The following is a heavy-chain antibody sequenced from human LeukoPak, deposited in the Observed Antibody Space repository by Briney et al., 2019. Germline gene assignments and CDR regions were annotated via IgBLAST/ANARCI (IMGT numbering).Heavy chain of an antibody. CDR1: GFTFSNYA. V-gene: IGHV3-23*01. CDR2: IRNTGGST. D-gene: IGHD1-20*01. CDR3: AKGGNWNYFDY. J-gene: IGHJ4*02. Sequence: PGGSLRLSCGASGFTFSNYAMNWVRQAPGKGLEWVSSIRNTGGSTYYSDSLKGRFTISRDNSRNTLYLQMNSLRAEDTAVYYCAKGGNWNYFDYWGQGTLVTVSS.